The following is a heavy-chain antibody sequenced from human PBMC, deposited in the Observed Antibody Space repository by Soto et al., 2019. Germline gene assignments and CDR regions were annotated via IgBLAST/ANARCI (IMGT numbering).Heavy chain of an antibody. CDR1: GYTFNGYY. CDR3: ARDLHYGSGSYSYYYYGMDV. CDR2: INPNSGGT. J-gene: IGHJ6*02. D-gene: IGHD3-10*01. Sequence: ASVKVSCKASGYTFNGYYMHWVRQAPGQGLEWMGWINPNSGGTNYAQKFQGWVTMTRDTSISTAYMELSRLRCDDTAVYYCARDLHYGSGSYSYYYYGMDVWGQGTTVTAP. V-gene: IGHV1-2*04.